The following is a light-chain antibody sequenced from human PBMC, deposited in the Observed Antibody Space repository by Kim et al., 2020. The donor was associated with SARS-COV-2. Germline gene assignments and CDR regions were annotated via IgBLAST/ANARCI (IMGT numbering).Light chain of an antibody. CDR2: EVN. CDR1: SGRIASNY. Sequence: GKTVTIACTRGSGRIASNYVQWYPQRPGSAPTTVIYEVNQGPSGVPDRFSGSIDSSSNSASLTVSGLKTEDETDYYCQSYNISNSVFGTGTKVTVL. CDR3: QSYNISNSV. V-gene: IGLV6-57*03. J-gene: IGLJ1*01.